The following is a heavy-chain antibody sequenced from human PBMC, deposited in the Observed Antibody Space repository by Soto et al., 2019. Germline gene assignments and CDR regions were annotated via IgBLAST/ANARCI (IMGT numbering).Heavy chain of an antibody. CDR3: AKDSSHRGGRYFDWSKWYYFDY. CDR1: GFTFSSYA. V-gene: IGHV3-23*01. Sequence: GGSLRLSCAASGFTFSSYAMSWVRQAPGKGLEWVSAISGSGGSTYYADSVKGRFTISRDNSKNTLYLQMNSLRAEDTAVYYCAKDSSHRGGRYFDWSKWYYFDYWGQGTLVTVSS. J-gene: IGHJ4*02. CDR2: ISGSGGST. D-gene: IGHD3-9*01.